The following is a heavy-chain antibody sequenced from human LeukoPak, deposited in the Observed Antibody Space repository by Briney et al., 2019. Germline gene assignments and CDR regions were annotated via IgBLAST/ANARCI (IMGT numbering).Heavy chain of an antibody. D-gene: IGHD2-15*01. CDR1: GGSISSYY. CDR2: IYYSGGT. CDR3: ARLDIVVVVAATPRYHYGMDV. J-gene: IGHJ6*02. Sequence: SETLSLTCTVSGGSISSYYWSWIRQPPGKGLEWIGYIYYSGGTNYNPSLKSRVTISVDTSKNQFSLKLSSVTAADTAVYYCARLDIVVVVAATPRYHYGMDVWGQGTTVTVSS. V-gene: IGHV4-59*08.